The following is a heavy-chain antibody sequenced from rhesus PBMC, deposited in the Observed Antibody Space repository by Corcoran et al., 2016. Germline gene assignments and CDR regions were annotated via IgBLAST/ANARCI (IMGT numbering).Heavy chain of an antibody. CDR1: GFTFSDYY. V-gene: IGHV3-116*02. J-gene: IGHJ4*01. Sequence: EVRLVESGGGLVQPGGSLRLSCAASGFTFSDYYMSWVHQAPGKGPAWVGFIRNKANGGTPEYAASVKGSFTISRDDSKSIASLQMNSLKTEDTAVYYCASGGYSVFGIDYWGQGVLVTVSS. CDR2: IRNKANGGTP. CDR3: ASGGYSVFGIDY. D-gene: IGHD5-24*01.